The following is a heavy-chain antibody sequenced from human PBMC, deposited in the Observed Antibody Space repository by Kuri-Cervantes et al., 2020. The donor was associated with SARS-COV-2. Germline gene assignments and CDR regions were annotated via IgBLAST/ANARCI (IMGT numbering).Heavy chain of an antibody. D-gene: IGHD5-18*01. J-gene: IGHJ5*01. CDR3: AKDVVTAMVTWFDS. V-gene: IGHV3-30*02. CDR2: IRYDGSNK. Sequence: LSLTCAASGFTFSSYGMHWVRQDPGKGLEWVAFIRYDGSNKYYADSVKGRFTISRDNSKNTLYLQMNSLRAEDTAVYYCAKDVVTAMVTWFDSWGQGTLVTVSS. CDR1: GFTFSSYG.